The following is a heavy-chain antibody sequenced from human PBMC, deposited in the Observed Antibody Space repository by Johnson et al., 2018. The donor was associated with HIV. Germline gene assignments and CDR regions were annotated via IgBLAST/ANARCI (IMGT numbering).Heavy chain of an antibody. CDR3: ARWGRWELGDAFDI. V-gene: IGHV3-30*03. CDR1: GFTLSSYA. CDR2: LTNDGSNK. D-gene: IGHD1-26*01. J-gene: IGHJ3*02. Sequence: QVQLVESGGGVVQPGRSLRLSCAASGFTLSSYAMHWVRQAPGKGLEWVAVLTNDGSNKLYADSVKGRFTISRDNSKNTLYLQMNSLRAEDTAVYYCARWGRWELGDAFDIWGQGTMVTVSS.